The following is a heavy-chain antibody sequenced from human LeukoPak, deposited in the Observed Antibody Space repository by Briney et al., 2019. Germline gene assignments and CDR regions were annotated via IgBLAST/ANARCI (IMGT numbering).Heavy chain of an antibody. V-gene: IGHV4-30-4*08. CDR3: ARDVVPAALNWYFDL. CDR1: GGSISSGDYY. D-gene: IGHD2-2*01. CDR2: IYYSGST. Sequence: ASETLSLTCTVSGGSISSGDYYWSWIRQPPGKGLEWIGYIYYSGSTYYNPSLKSRVTISVDTSKNQFSLKLGSVTAADTAVYYCARDVVPAALNWYFDLWGRGTLVTVSS. J-gene: IGHJ2*01.